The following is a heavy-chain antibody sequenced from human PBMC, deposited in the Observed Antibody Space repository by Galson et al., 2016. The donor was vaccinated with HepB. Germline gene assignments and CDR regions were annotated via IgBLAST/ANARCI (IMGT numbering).Heavy chain of an antibody. CDR3: VRGRDYVLEFG. Sequence: SLKLSCEASGFTFTSYWMHWVRQTPGKGLVLVAFINGSGTNTNHADSVKGRFTISRDNARNTVFLQMNSLRVEDTAVYYCVRGRDYVLEFGGGQGTLVTVSS. V-gene: IGHV3-74*01. CDR1: GFTFTSYW. D-gene: IGHD3-3*02. CDR2: INGSGTNT. J-gene: IGHJ4*02.